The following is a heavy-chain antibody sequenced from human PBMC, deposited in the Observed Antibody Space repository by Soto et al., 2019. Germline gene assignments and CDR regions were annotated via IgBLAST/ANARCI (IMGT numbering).Heavy chain of an antibody. Sequence: DVQLVESGGGLVQPGGSLRLSCAISGFSVSSNYLSWFRQAPGKGLEWVSVHYSGGSTYYADSVQGRFTISRDKSNNTLYLQMRGVRAEDTAVYFCARHRHPRGTVGATSPLDPWGQGTQVTVSS. CDR2: HYSGGST. CDR3: ARHRHPRGTVGATSPLDP. J-gene: IGHJ5*02. CDR1: GFSVSSNY. V-gene: IGHV3-53*01. D-gene: IGHD1-26*01.